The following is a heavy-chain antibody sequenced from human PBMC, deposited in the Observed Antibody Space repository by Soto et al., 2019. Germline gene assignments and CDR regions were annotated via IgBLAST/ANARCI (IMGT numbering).Heavy chain of an antibody. D-gene: IGHD2-8*01. CDR3: TSFHCTNGVCYDYYMDV. CDR2: IKSKTDGGTT. V-gene: IGHV3-15*01. J-gene: IGHJ6*03. Sequence: GGSLRLSCAASGFTFSNAWMSWVRQAPGKGLEWVGRIKSKTDGGTTDYDAPVKGRFTISRDDSKNMLYLQMNSLKTEDTAVYYCTSFHCTNGVCYDYYMDVWGKGTTVTVSS. CDR1: GFTFSNAW.